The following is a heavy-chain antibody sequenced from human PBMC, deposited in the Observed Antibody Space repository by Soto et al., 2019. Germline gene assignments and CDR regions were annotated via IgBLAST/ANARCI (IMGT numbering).Heavy chain of an antibody. CDR3: ARPEYSSSSYGMDV. J-gene: IGHJ6*02. Sequence: EVQLVSAGGGLVQPGGSRRLSCAASGFTFSSYSMRWVHQARGKGLEWVSYISSSSSTIYYADSVKGRFTISRDNAKNSLYLQMNSLRDEDTAVYYCARPEYSSSSYGMDVWGQGTTVTVSS. D-gene: IGHD6-6*01. CDR1: GFTFSSYS. CDR2: ISSSSSTI. V-gene: IGHV3-48*02.